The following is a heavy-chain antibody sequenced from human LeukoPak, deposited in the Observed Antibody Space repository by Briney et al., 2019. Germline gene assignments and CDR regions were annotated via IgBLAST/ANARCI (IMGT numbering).Heavy chain of an antibody. CDR3: ARAEGTYYDSSGYFDY. J-gene: IGHJ4*02. CDR1: GGSISSSNYY. CDR2: INHSGST. Sequence: PSETLSLTCTVSGGSISSSNYYWAWSRQPPGKGLEWIGEINHSGSTNYNPSLKSRVTISVDTSKNQFSLKLSSVTAADTAVYYCARAEGTYYDSSGYFDYWGQGTLVTVSS. D-gene: IGHD3-22*01. V-gene: IGHV4-39*07.